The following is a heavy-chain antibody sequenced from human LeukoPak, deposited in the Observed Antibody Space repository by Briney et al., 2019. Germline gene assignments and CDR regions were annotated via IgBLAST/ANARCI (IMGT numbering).Heavy chain of an antibody. D-gene: IGHD4-17*01. CDR1: GFTFDDYA. CDR3: AKAGTTVTIGPLY. CDR2: ISWNSGSI. J-gene: IGHJ4*02. Sequence: GGSLRLSCAASGFTFDDYAMHWVRQAPGKGLEWVSGISWNSGSIGYADSVKGRFTISRDNAKNSLYLQMNSLRAEDTALYYCAKAGTTVTIGPLYWGQGSLLTVSS. V-gene: IGHV3-9*01.